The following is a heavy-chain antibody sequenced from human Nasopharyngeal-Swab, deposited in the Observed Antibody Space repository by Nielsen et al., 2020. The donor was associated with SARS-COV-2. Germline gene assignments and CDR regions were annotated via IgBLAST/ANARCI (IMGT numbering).Heavy chain of an antibody. CDR3: ARDMAAPHYDFWSGLPKGGMDV. V-gene: IGHV3-11*06. CDR2: ISSSSSYT. Sequence: RQAPGKGLEWVSYISSSSSYTNYADSVKGRFTISRDNAKNSLYLQMNSLRAEDTAVYYCARDMAAPHYDFWSGLPKGGMDVWDQGTTVTVSS. J-gene: IGHJ6*02. D-gene: IGHD3-3*01.